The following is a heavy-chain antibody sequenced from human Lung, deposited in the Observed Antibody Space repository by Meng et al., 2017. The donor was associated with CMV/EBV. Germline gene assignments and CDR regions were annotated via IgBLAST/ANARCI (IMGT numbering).Heavy chain of an antibody. V-gene: IGHV4-34*01. J-gene: IGHJ4*02. CDR3: AENSYGYGR. CDR2: INHSGST. CDR1: GGSFSGYY. Sequence: SQXXSLTCAVYGGSFSGYYWSWIRQPPGKGLEWIGEINHSGSTNYNPSLKSRVTISVDTSKNQFSLKLSSVTAADTAVYYCAENSYGYGRWGQGTLVTVSS. D-gene: IGHD5-18*01.